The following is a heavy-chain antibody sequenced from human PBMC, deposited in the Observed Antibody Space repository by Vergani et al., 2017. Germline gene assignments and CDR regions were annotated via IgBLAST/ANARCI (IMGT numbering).Heavy chain of an antibody. J-gene: IGHJ6*02. CDR2: VYARDSIT. Sequence: EVQLVQSGAEVKKPGESLKISCEGSGYTFTDYWVGWVRQKPGKGLEWMGVVYARDSITRYSLSFEGQVTISADKSINTAYLEWDSLRASDSAMYYCARGGYGDYDYYYYGMDVWGQ. CDR3: ARGGYGDYDYYYYGMDV. CDR1: GYTFTDYW. V-gene: IGHV5-51*01. D-gene: IGHD4-17*01.